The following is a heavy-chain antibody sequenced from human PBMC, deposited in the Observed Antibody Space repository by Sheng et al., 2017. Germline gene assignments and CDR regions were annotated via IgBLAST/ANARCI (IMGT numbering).Heavy chain of an antibody. CDR2: ISAYNGNT. V-gene: IGHV1-18*01. J-gene: IGHJ5*02. CDR3: ARVFDPYDFWSGYSKGNWFDP. CDR1: GYTFTSYG. Sequence: QVQLVQSGAEVKKPGASVKVSCKASGYTFTSYGISWVRQAPGQGLEWMGWISAYNGNTNYAQKLQGRVTMTTDTSTSTAYMELRSLRSDDTAVYYCARVFDPYDFWSGYSKGNWFDPWGQGTLVTVSS. D-gene: IGHD3-3*01.